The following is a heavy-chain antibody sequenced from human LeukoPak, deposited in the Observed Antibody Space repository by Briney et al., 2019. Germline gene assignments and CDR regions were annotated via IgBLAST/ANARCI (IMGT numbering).Heavy chain of an antibody. Sequence: GGSLRLSCAASGSTVSSNYMSWVRQAPGKGLEWVSVIYSGGSTYYADSVKGRFTISRHNSKNTLYLQMNSLRPEDRAVYYCARDRMVRGVHFGMDVWGQGTTVTVSS. V-gene: IGHV3-53*04. CDR2: IYSGGST. D-gene: IGHD3-10*01. CDR1: GSTVSSNY. CDR3: ARDRMVRGVHFGMDV. J-gene: IGHJ6*02.